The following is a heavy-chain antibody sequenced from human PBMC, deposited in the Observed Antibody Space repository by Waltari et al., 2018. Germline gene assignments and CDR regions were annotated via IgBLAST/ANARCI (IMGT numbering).Heavy chain of an antibody. Sequence: QITLKESGPTLVKPTQTLTLTCTFSGFSLSTSGVGVGWIRQPPGKALEWLALIYWNDDKRYSPSLKSRLTITKDTSKNQVVLTMTNMDPVDTATYYCASLGGIFGVVTYYFDYWGQGTLVTVSS. CDR2: IYWNDDK. D-gene: IGHD3-3*01. V-gene: IGHV2-5*01. J-gene: IGHJ4*02. CDR3: ASLGGIFGVVTYYFDY. CDR1: GFSLSTSGVG.